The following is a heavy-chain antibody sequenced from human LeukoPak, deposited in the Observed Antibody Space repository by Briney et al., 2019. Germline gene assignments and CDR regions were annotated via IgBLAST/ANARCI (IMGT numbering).Heavy chain of an antibody. J-gene: IGHJ4*02. Sequence: ASVTVSCTASGYTFTSYGISWVRQAPGQGLEWMGWISAYNGNTNYAQKLQGRVTMTTDTSTSTAYMELRSLRSDDTAVYYCARDPLPWGSGYCGNYWGQGTLVTVSS. CDR3: ARDPLPWGSGYCGNY. CDR1: GYTFTSYG. D-gene: IGHD2-2*03. V-gene: IGHV1-18*01. CDR2: ISAYNGNT.